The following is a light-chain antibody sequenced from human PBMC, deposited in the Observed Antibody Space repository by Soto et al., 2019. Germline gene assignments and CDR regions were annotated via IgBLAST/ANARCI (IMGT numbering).Light chain of an antibody. V-gene: IGKV3-11*01. CDR2: EAS. CDR3: QQRSNWPPFS. J-gene: IGKJ2*03. Sequence: EIVLTQSPATLSLSPGERATLSCRANQSMNNDLAWFQQKPGQAPRLLIYEASTRAAGIPDRFSGSGSGTDFTLTISSLEPEDFAVYYCQQRSNWPPFSFGQGTKLEIK. CDR1: QSMNND.